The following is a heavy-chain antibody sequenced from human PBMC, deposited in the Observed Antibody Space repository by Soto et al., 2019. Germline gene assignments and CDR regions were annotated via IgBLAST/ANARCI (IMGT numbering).Heavy chain of an antibody. CDR3: ASGRTNYEFGSGHYSATNDACDC. D-gene: IGHD3-3*01. J-gene: IGHJ3*01. CDR1: GGTFRGYY. Sequence: QVQLQQWGAGLLKPSETLSLTCAVYGGTFRGYYWSWVRQPPGKGLEWIGEINHSGSTDYNSSLKSRVTISLETSKGQFSLNLRSVTAADTGVYYCASGRTNYEFGSGHYSATNDACDCWGQGTMVTVSS. V-gene: IGHV4-34*01. CDR2: INHSGST.